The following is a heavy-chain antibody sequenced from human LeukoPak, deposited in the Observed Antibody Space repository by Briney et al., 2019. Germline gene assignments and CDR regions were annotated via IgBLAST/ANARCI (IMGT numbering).Heavy chain of an antibody. CDR2: IDHTGNT. V-gene: IGHV4-59*01. J-gene: IGHJ4*02. CDR1: GGSISTYY. D-gene: IGHD3-3*01. CDR3: ARVGISIYRVAAYYFDY. Sequence: PSETLSLTCTVSGGSISTYYWSWIRQPPGKGLEWIGYIDHTGNTNYSPSLKNRVTMSIDTSKIQFSLNLSSVTAADTAVYYCARVGISIYRVAAYYFDYWGQGTLVTVSS.